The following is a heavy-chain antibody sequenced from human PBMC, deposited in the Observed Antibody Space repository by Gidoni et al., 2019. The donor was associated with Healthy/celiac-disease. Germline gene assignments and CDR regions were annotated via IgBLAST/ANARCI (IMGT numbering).Heavy chain of an antibody. CDR3: ARVEGGRDFWSGFTLIPNWFDP. CDR2: IYYSGST. V-gene: IGHV4-31*03. J-gene: IGHJ5*02. Sequence: QVQLQESGPGLVKPSQTLSLTCTVSGGSISSGGYYWSWIRQHPGKGLEWIGYIYYSGSTYYNPSLKSRLTISVDTSKNQFSLKLSSVTAADTAVYYCARVEGGRDFWSGFTLIPNWFDPWGQGTLVTVSS. D-gene: IGHD3-3*01. CDR1: GGSISSGGYY.